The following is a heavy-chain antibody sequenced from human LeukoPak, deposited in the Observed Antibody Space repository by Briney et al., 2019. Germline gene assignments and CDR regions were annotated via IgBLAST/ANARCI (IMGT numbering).Heavy chain of an antibody. Sequence: GGSLRLSCAASGFTFSSYWMHWVRQAPGKGLVWVSRINSDGSSTSYADSVKGRFTISRDNAKNTLYLQMNSLRAEDTAVYYCAKDSDSGYLGYWGQGTLVTVSS. CDR1: GFTFSSYW. J-gene: IGHJ4*02. D-gene: IGHD3-22*01. CDR3: AKDSDSGYLGY. V-gene: IGHV3-74*01. CDR2: INSDGSST.